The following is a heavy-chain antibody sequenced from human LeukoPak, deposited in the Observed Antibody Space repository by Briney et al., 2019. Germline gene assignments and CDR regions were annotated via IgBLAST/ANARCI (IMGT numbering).Heavy chain of an antibody. J-gene: IGHJ6*03. V-gene: IGHV4-61*09. CDR1: GGSISSGSYY. D-gene: IGHD3-10*01. CDR2: INHSGST. Sequence: SETLSLTCTVYGGSISSGSYYWSWIRQPAGKGLEWIGEINHSGSTNYNPSLKSRVTISVDTSKNQFSLKLSSVTAADTAVYYCARGNAVNYYYYMDVWGKGTTVTVSS. CDR3: ARGNAVNYYYYMDV.